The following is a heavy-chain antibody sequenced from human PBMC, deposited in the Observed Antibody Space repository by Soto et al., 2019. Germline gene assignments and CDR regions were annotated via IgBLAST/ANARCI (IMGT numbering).Heavy chain of an antibody. D-gene: IGHD3-22*01. CDR1: GFTFNKAW. CDR3: ATQQYFDASGFSLDQ. Sequence: GGSLRLSCAGSGFTFNKAWMNWVRQAPGKGLEWVGRIKSKTDGETTDYAALVRDRVIISRDDSKNMLYLYVNRLEPEDTAMYYCATQQYFDASGFSLDQWGQGTLVTVSS. J-gene: IGHJ4*02. CDR2: IKSKTDGETT. V-gene: IGHV3-15*07.